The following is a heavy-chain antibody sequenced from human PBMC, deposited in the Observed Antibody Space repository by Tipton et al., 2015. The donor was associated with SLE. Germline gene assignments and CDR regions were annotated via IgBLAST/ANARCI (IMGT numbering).Heavy chain of an antibody. CDR3: ARTNLQESLVDWYFDL. V-gene: IGHV4-59*11. D-gene: IGHD5-24*01. J-gene: IGHJ2*01. Sequence: TLSLTCTVSGGSISSHYWSWFRQPPGKGLEWIGYIYYSGNTKYNPSLKSRVTISLDTSRTQFSLKLSSVTAADTAVYYCARTNLQESLVDWYFDLWGRGTLVTVSS. CDR1: GGSISSHY. CDR2: IYYSGNT.